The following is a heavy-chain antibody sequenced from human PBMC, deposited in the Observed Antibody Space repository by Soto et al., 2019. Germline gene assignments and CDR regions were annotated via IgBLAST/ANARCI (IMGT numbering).Heavy chain of an antibody. CDR1: GFTFDDYA. Sequence: EVQLVESGGGLVQPGRSLRLSCAASGFTFDDYAMHWVRQAPGKGLEWVSGISWNSGSIGYADSVKGRFTISRDNAKNSLYLQMNSLRAEDTALYYCAKALMVYAEGDRDAFDIWGQGTMVTVSS. J-gene: IGHJ3*02. D-gene: IGHD2-8*01. V-gene: IGHV3-9*01. CDR2: ISWNSGSI. CDR3: AKALMVYAEGDRDAFDI.